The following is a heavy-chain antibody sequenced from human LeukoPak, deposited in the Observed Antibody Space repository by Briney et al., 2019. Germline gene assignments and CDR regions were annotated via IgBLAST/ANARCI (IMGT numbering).Heavy chain of an antibody. V-gene: IGHV3-23*01. J-gene: IGHJ6*02. CDR2: LSGSGDDT. CDR3: AKGPYYYDSSGYTYYGMDV. Sequence: GGSLRLSCTAYGFTFANYAMNWVRQAPGKGLEWVSSLSGSGDDTSYAHFVKGRFTISRDNSRDTLYLQMNSLRAEDTGVYYCAKGPYYYDSSGYTYYGMDVWGQGTTVTVSS. CDR1: GFTFANYA. D-gene: IGHD3-22*01.